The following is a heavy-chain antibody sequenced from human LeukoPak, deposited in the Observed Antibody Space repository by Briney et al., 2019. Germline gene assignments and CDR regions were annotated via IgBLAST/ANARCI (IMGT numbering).Heavy chain of an antibody. V-gene: IGHV3-21*01. Sequence: GGSLRLSCAASGFTFSSYSMNWVRRAPGKGLEWVSSISSSSSYIYYADSVKGRFTISRDNAKNTLYLQMSSLRAEDTAVYCARVLTGSWDWFDPWGQGTLVTVSS. CDR3: RVLTGSWDWFDP. CDR1: GFTFSSYS. CDR2: ISSSSSYI. D-gene: IGHD2-8*02. J-gene: IGHJ5*02.